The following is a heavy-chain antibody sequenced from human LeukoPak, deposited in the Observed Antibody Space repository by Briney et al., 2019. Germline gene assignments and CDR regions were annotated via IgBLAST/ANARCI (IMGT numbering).Heavy chain of an antibody. J-gene: IGHJ6*03. CDR1: GGSISTSSYY. V-gene: IGHV4-39*01. CDR3: ATPGHGSTIDCFYYMDV. D-gene: IGHD2/OR15-2a*01. Sequence: SETLSLTCTVSGGSISTSSYYWGWIRQPPGKGLEWIGTIYYSGSTYYNPSLESRVTISLDMSKNQFSLNLTSVTATDTAVYYCATPGHGSTIDCFYYMDVWGKGTTVTVSS. CDR2: IYYSGST.